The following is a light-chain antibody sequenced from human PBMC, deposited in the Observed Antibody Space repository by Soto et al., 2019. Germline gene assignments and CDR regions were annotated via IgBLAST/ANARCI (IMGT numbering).Light chain of an antibody. CDR2: KAS. CDR3: KHYNSHLEA. J-gene: IGKJ1*01. V-gene: IGKV1-5*03. CDR1: QAISIW. Sequence: TCRASQAISIWVAWYQQKRGKAPKLLIYKASTLKSGVPSRFSGSGSGTEFTITVCSLQTHDYATYHCKHYNSHLEALGQGTKVDI.